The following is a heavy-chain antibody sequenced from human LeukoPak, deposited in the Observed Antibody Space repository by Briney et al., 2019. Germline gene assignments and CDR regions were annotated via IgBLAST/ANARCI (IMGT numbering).Heavy chain of an antibody. D-gene: IGHD6-6*01. Sequence: SETLSLTCTVSGGSISSGSYYWSWIRQPAGKGLEWIGRIYTSGSTNYNPSLKSRVTISVDTSKNQFSLKLSSVTAADTAVYYCARDRGVSARPGYMDVWGKGTTVTVSS. CDR3: ARDRGVSARPGYMDV. J-gene: IGHJ6*03. CDR2: IYTSGST. CDR1: GGSISSGSYY. V-gene: IGHV4-61*02.